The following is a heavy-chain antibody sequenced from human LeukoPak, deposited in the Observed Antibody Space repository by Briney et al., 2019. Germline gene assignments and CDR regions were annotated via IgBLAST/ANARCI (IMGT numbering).Heavy chain of an antibody. Sequence: SGALSLTCAVSGGSISSSNWWSWVRQPPGKGLEWIGYINHSGSSYYNPSLKSRVAISVDRSKNQFSLNLRSATAADSAVYYCATLSDEGGYYFDLWGQGTLVAVSS. CDR3: ATLSDEGGYYFDL. CDR2: INHSGSS. V-gene: IGHV4-4*02. D-gene: IGHD3-16*01. CDR1: GGSISSSNW. J-gene: IGHJ4*02.